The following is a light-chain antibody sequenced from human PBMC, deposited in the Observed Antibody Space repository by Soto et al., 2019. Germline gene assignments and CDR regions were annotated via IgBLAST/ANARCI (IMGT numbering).Light chain of an antibody. Sequence: EIVLTQSPGTLSLSPGERATLSCRASQSVSSSYLAWYQQKPGQAPRLLIYGASSRATGIPDRFSGSGSGKNFTLTISRLEPEDFAVYYWQEYGSSPVTLGPGTRLEIK. V-gene: IGKV3-20*01. CDR3: QEYGSSPVT. CDR1: QSVSSSY. J-gene: IGKJ5*01. CDR2: GAS.